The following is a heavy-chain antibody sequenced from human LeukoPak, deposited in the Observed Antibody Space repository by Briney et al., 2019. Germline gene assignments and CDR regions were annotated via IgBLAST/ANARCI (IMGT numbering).Heavy chain of an antibody. CDR3: ARDRDAFDI. CDR2: ITTDGSGT. CDR1: GFTFGRYW. J-gene: IGHJ3*02. V-gene: IGHV3-74*01. Sequence: GGSLRLSCADSGFTFGRYWMHWVRQAPGKGLVWVSHITTDGSGTSYADSVKGRFTISRDNSKNTLYLQMNSLRAEDTAVYYCARDRDAFDIWGQGTMVTVSS.